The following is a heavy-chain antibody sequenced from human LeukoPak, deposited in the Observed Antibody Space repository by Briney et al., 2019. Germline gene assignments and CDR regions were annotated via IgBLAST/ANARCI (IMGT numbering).Heavy chain of an antibody. Sequence: SETLSLTCAVYGGSFSGYYLSWIRQPPGKGLEWIGGINHSGSTNYNPSLKSRVTISVDTSKNQFSLKLSSVTAADTAVYYCARAEYDFWSGYPSALDPWGQGTLVTVSS. CDR1: GGSFSGYY. CDR3: ARAEYDFWSGYPSALDP. D-gene: IGHD3-3*01. J-gene: IGHJ5*02. V-gene: IGHV4-34*01. CDR2: INHSGST.